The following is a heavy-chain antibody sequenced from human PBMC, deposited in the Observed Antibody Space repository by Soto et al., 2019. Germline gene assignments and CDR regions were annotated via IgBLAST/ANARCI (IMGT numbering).Heavy chain of an antibody. CDR2: INHSGNT. CDR3: ARRLRDSIGYFHVHYFLH. D-gene: IGHD3-22*01. Sequence: QVQLHQWGAGLLKPSDTLSLTCAVYGGSFSGYFWTWIRQPPGKGLEWIGEINHSGNTNYSPSLKCRVTISLDTCKNQFSLKLSSVTAADTAVYYCARRLRDSIGYFHVHYFLHCGQGTLVTVSS. J-gene: IGHJ1*01. CDR1: GGSFSGYF. V-gene: IGHV4-34*01.